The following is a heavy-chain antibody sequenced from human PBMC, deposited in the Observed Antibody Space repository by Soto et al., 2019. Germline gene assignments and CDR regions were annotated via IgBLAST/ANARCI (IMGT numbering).Heavy chain of an antibody. CDR3: ARMGSGWYYGMDV. V-gene: IGHV3-74*01. J-gene: IGHJ6*02. Sequence: GESLKISCAASGFTFSSYWMHWVRQAPGKGLVWVSRINSDGSSTSYADSVKGRFTISRDNAKNTLYLQMNSLRAEDTAVYYCARMGSGWYYGMDVWGQGTTVTVSS. CDR2: INSDGSST. D-gene: IGHD6-19*01. CDR1: GFTFSSYW.